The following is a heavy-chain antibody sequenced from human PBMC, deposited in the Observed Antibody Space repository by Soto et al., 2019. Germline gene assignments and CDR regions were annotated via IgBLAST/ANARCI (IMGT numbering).Heavy chain of an antibody. Sequence: PGGSLRLSCAASGFTVSSNYMSWVRQAPGKGLEWVSVIYSGGSTYYADSAKGRFTISRDNSKNTLYLQMNSLRVEDTAVYYCERARWDYGDFPYYFDYWGQGTLVTVSS. CDR1: GFTVSSNY. CDR3: ERARWDYGDFPYYFDY. D-gene: IGHD4-17*01. J-gene: IGHJ4*02. V-gene: IGHV3-53*05. CDR2: IYSGGST.